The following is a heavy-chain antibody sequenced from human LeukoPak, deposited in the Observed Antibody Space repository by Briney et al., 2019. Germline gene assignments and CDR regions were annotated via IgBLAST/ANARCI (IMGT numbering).Heavy chain of an antibody. CDR3: ARGGSAAAGTIFDY. CDR2: IYYSGST. D-gene: IGHD6-13*01. Sequence: PSETLSLTCTVSGGSISSSSYYWGWIRQPPGKGLEWIGSIYYSGSTYYNPSLKSRVTISVDTSKNQFSLKLSSVNAADTAVYYCARGGSAAAGTIFDYWGQGTLVTVSS. J-gene: IGHJ4*02. CDR1: GGSISSSSYY. V-gene: IGHV4-39*07.